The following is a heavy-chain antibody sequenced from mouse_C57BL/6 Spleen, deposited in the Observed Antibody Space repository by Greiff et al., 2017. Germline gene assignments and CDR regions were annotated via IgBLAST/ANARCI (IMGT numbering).Heavy chain of an antibody. V-gene: IGHV5-17*01. J-gene: IGHJ2*01. CDR3: ARPYYYGSSDYCDY. D-gene: IGHD1-1*01. CDR2: ISSGSSTI. CDR1: GFTFSDYG. Sequence: EVKLVESGGGLVKPGGSLKLSCAASGFTFSDYGMHWVRQAPEKGLEWVAYISSGSSTIYYADTVKGRFTISRDNAKNTLFLQMTSLRSEDTAMYYCARPYYYGSSDYCDYWGQGTTLTVSS.